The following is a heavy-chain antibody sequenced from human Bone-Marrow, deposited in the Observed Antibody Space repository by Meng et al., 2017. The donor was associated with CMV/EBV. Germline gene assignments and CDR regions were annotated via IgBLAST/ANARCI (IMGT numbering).Heavy chain of an antibody. CDR2: INPNSGNT. D-gene: IGHD2-2*01. J-gene: IGHJ6*02. V-gene: IGHV1-8*02. CDR1: GYTFTGYD. CDR3: ARGVFGDCSSTSCFSYYYYDGMDV. Sequence: ASVKVSCKASGYTFTGYDMNWVRQATGQGLEWMGWINPNSGNTGYAQKFQGRVTMTRNTAISTAYMELSSLRSEDTAVYYCARGVFGDCSSTSCFSYYYYDGMDVWGQGNTVTFYS.